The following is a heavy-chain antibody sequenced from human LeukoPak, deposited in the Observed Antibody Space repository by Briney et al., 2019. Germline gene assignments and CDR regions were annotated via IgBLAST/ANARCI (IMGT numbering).Heavy chain of an antibody. J-gene: IGHJ4*02. D-gene: IGHD2-2*01. V-gene: IGHV4-59*01. CDR1: GVTISCYY. CDR2: IYYSGST. Sequence: SENLSRTSSVSGVTISCYYWSWLGQPPEHGLESFGNIYYSGSTNYNPSLKSRVTISVDTSKNQFSLKLSSVTAADTAVYYCASSHCSSTSCPFDYWGQGTLVTVSS. CDR3: ASSHCSSTSCPFDY.